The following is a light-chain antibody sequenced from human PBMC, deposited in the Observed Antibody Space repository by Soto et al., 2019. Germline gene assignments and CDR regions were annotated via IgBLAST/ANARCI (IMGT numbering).Light chain of an antibody. CDR2: RAS. CDR3: QQYQNLWT. Sequence: IVMTQSPATLSVSPGERATLSCRAGQTIYSNVAWYQQRPGQAPRLIIYRASSRATGVTARFSGSGSATALTLTISTLQSEAFALYYCQQYQNLWTFGQGTKVESK. V-gene: IGKV3-15*01. CDR1: QTIYSN. J-gene: IGKJ1*01.